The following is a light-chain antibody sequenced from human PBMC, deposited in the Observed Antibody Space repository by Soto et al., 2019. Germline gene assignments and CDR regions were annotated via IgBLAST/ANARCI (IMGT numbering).Light chain of an antibody. CDR3: QHYDGSPRT. J-gene: IGKJ2*01. Sequence: ETVLTQSPGTVSLSPVERATLSCRTSQSVNNDYLAWYQQKPGQAPRLLIYGVFNRATGIPGRFSGSGSGTDFTLTISGLEPEDSAVYYCQHYDGSPRTFGQGTKLEIK. CDR2: GVF. V-gene: IGKV3-20*01. CDR1: QSVNNDY.